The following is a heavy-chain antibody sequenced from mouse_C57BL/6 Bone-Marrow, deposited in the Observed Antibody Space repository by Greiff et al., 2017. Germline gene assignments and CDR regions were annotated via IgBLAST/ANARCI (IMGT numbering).Heavy chain of an antibody. V-gene: IGHV1-63*01. D-gene: IGHD4-1*02. CDR1: GYTFTNYW. J-gene: IGHJ2*01. CDR3: ARSNWDVDFDD. CDR2: IYPGGGYT. Sequence: VQLQQSGAELVRPGTSVKMSCKASGYTFTNYWIGWAQQRPGHGLEWIGDIYPGGGYTNYNKKFKGKATLTADKSSSTAYMQFSSLTSEDSAIYYCARSNWDVDFDDWGQGTTLTVSS.